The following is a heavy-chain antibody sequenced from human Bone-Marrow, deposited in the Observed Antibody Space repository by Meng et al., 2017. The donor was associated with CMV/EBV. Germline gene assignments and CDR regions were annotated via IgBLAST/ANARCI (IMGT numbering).Heavy chain of an antibody. CDR2: ISSSSSTI. D-gene: IGHD6-6*01. V-gene: IGHV3-48*04. CDR3: ARTIAALWPYYYYGMDV. Sequence: GESLKISCAASGFTFSSYSMNWVRQAPGKGLEWVSYISSSSSTIYYADSVKGRFTISRDNAKNSLYLQMNSLRAEDTAVYYCARTIAALWPYYYYGMDVWGQGTTVTVSS. J-gene: IGHJ6*02. CDR1: GFTFSSYS.